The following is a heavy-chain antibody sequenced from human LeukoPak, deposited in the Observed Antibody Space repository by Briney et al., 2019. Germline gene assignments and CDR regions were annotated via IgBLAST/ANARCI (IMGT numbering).Heavy chain of an antibody. Sequence: PSGTLSLTCTVSGGSISSYYWSWIRQPPGKGLEWIGYIYYSGSTNYNPSLKSRVTISVDTSKNQFSLKLSSVTAADTAVYYCARDSEYSSSLGAFDYWGQGTLVTVSS. J-gene: IGHJ4*02. CDR1: GGSISSYY. V-gene: IGHV4-59*12. CDR2: IYYSGST. CDR3: ARDSEYSSSLGAFDY. D-gene: IGHD6-6*01.